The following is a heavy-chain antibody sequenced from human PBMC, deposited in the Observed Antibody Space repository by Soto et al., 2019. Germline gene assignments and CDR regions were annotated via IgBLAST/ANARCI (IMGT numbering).Heavy chain of an antibody. Sequence: GGSLRLSCAASGFTFSSYAMHWVRQAPGKGLEYVSAISSNGGSTYYANSVKGRFTISRDNSKNTLYLQMGSLRAEDMAVYYCAREGATTVTTTDAFDIWGQGTMVTVSS. J-gene: IGHJ3*02. V-gene: IGHV3-64*01. CDR2: ISSNGGST. CDR3: AREGATTVTTTDAFDI. D-gene: IGHD4-17*01. CDR1: GFTFSSYA.